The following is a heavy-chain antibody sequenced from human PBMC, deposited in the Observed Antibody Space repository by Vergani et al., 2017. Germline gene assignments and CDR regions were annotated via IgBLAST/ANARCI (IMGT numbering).Heavy chain of an antibody. V-gene: IGHV3-30-3*01. CDR3: ARDGAPPYSDYLGGYYMDV. Sequence: QVQLLESGGGVVQPGTSLRLSCAASGFTFSTYAMHWVRQAPGKGLEWVAVISYDGNNKYYADSVKGRFTISRDNSKNTLYLQMNSLRAEDTAVYYCARDGAPPYSDYLGGYYMDVWGIGTTVTVSS. CDR1: GFTFSTYA. D-gene: IGHD5-12*01. CDR2: ISYDGNNK. J-gene: IGHJ6*03.